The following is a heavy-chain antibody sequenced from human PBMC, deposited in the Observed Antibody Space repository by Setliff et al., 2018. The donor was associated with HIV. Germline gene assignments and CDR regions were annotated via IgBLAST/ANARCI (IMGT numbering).Heavy chain of an antibody. CDR1: GYSFTSYG. CDR2: ISAYNVNT. D-gene: IGHD6-19*01. V-gene: IGHV1-18*01. J-gene: IGHJ3*02. Sequence: ASVKVSCKASGYSFTSYGVSWVRQAPGQGLEWMGWISAYNVNTNYAQKVQGRVTMTTDTSTSTVYMELRSLRSDDTAVYYGARDEQWLVRVGAFDIWGQGTMVTVSS. CDR3: ARDEQWLVRVGAFDI.